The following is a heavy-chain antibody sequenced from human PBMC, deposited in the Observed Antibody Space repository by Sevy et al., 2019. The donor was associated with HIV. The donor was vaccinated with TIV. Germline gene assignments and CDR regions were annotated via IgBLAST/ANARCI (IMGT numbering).Heavy chain of an antibody. CDR3: ARDERELWSRDY. CDR1: GFTFSSYA. D-gene: IGHD1-26*01. J-gene: IGHJ4*02. V-gene: IGHV3-30-3*01. CDR2: ISYDGSNK. Sequence: GGSLRLSCAASGFTFSSYAMHWVRQATGKGLEWVEVISYDGSNKYYADSVKGRFTISRDNSKNTLYLQMNSLRAEDTAVYYCARDERELWSRDYWGQGTLVTVSS.